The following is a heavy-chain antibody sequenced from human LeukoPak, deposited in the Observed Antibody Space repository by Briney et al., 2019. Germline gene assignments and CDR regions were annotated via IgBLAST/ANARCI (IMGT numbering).Heavy chain of an antibody. CDR3: ARGRILWFGELYYFDY. V-gene: IGHV4-34*01. Sequence: SESLSLTCAVYGGSFSGYYWSWIRQPPGKGLEWIGEINHSGSTNYNPSLKSRVTISVDTSKNQFSLKLSSVTAADTAVYYCARGRILWFGELYYFDYWGQGTLVTV. J-gene: IGHJ4*02. CDR2: INHSGST. D-gene: IGHD3-10*01. CDR1: GGSFSGYY.